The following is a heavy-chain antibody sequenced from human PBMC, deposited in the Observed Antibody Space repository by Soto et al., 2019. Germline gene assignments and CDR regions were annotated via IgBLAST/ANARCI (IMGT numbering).Heavy chain of an antibody. CDR3: ARDRSGSYPLFMDV. Sequence: AAVKVSCKASGYTFTSSGISWVRQAPGQGLEWMGWISAYNGNTNYAQKLQGRVTMTTDTSTSTAYMELRSLRSDDTAVYYCARDRSGSYPLFMDVWGQGTTVTVSS. D-gene: IGHD1-26*01. CDR2: ISAYNGNT. CDR1: GYTFTSSG. J-gene: IGHJ6*02. V-gene: IGHV1-18*01.